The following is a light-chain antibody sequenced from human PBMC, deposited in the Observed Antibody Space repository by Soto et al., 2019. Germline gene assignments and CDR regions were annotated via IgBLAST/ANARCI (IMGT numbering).Light chain of an antibody. CDR1: QSVRRN. V-gene: IGKV3-15*01. CDR3: QQYNNWPPYT. CDR2: DAS. J-gene: IGKJ2*01. Sequence: EIVMTQSPATLSVSPGERATLSCRASQSVRRNLAWYQQRPGQAPRLLIYDASTRATAIPARFSGSGSGTEFTLTISSLQSEDFAVYYCQQYNNWPPYTFGQGTKLEIK.